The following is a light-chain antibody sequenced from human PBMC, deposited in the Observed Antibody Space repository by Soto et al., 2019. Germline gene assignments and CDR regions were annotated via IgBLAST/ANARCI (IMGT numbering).Light chain of an antibody. CDR2: GAS. V-gene: IGKV3-15*01. J-gene: IGKJ1*01. CDR3: QQYTNWPAWT. Sequence: EIVMTQSPATLSVSPGERATLSCRASQTVSINLAWYQQKPGQGPRLLIYGASTRATGIPARFSGSGSGTEFTLTINSLQPEDFAIYYCQQYTNWPAWTFGQGTKVEIK. CDR1: QTVSIN.